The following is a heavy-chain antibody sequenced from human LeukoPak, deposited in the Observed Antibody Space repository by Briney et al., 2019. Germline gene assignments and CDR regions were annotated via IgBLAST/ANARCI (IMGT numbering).Heavy chain of an antibody. CDR3: AGPLAEAGNYWYFDL. CDR2: IRSKNYGGTT. J-gene: IGHJ2*01. CDR1: GFTFGDYA. V-gene: IGHV3-49*03. Sequence: PGGSLRLSCTASGFTFGDYAMAWFRQAPGKGLEWVGFIRSKNYGGTTDYAASVKGRFTISGDDSKSIAYLQMNSLKTADTAVYYCAGPLAEAGNYWYFDLWGRGTLVTVSS. D-gene: IGHD6-13*01.